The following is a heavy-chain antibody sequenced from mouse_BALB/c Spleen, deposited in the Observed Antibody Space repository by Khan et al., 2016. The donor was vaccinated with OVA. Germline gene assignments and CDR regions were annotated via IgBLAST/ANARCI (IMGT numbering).Heavy chain of an antibody. CDR1: GFNIKDTY. V-gene: IGHV14-3*02. CDR2: IAPANGNT. CDR3: ARPAYDPRDFEV. D-gene: IGHD2-3*01. Sequence: IQLVQSGAELVKPGASVKLSCTASGFNIKDTYLHWVKQRPEQGLEWIGRIAPANGNTQYDPKFQGKATLTSDTSSNTAYLQLNSLTSEHTAVYYCARPAYDPRDFEVWGAGTTVTVSS. J-gene: IGHJ1*01.